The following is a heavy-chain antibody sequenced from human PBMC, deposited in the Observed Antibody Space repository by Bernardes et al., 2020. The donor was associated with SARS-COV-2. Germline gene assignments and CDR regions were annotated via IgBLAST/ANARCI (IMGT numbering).Heavy chain of an antibody. V-gene: IGHV1-18*04. CDR3: ARGGGQLVF. D-gene: IGHD6-6*01. CDR1: GYTLPNYT. J-gene: IGHJ4*02. CDR2: INTYGGDT. Sequence: VQETRKASGYTLPNYTISWVRQAPGKELEWVGWINTYGGDTDYARKLQGRVTMTTDTSTNTPYMELRGLRSDDTAVYYCARGGGQLVFWGQGTLVTGSS.